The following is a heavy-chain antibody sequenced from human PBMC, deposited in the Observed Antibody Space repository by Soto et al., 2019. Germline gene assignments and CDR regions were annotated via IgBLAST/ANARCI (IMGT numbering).Heavy chain of an antibody. V-gene: IGHV6-1*01. CDR3: ARDRNYDFWSGYYLGRTTIVPNFYY. CDR1: GDSVSSNSSA. Sequence: SQTLSLTCAISGDSVSSNSSAWNWIRQSPSRGLEWLGRTYYRSKWYNDYAVSVKSRITINPDTSKNQFSLQLNSVTPEDTAVYYCARDRNYDFWSGYYLGRTTIVPNFYYCGQGTLVTVSS. D-gene: IGHD3-3*01. J-gene: IGHJ4*02. CDR2: TYYRSKWYN.